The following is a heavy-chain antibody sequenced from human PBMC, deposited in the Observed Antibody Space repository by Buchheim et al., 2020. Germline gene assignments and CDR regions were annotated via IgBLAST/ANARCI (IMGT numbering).Heavy chain of an antibody. CDR1: GFTFSSYS. CDR3: ARAACSGGSCYSYYFDY. CDR2: ISSSSSYI. Sequence: EVQLVESGGGLVKPGGSLRLSCAASGFTFSSYSMNWVRQAPGKGLEWVSSISSSSSYIYYADSVKGRFTISRDNAKNSLYLQMNSLRAEDTAAYYCARAACSGGSCYSYYFDYWGQGTL. J-gene: IGHJ4*02. D-gene: IGHD2-15*01. V-gene: IGHV3-21*01.